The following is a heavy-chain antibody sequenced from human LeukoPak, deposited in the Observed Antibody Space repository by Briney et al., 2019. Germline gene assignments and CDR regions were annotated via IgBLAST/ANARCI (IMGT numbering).Heavy chain of an antibody. CDR2: IYHSGST. Sequence: KPSETLSLTCTVSGYSISSGYYWSWIRQPPGKGLEWIGSIYHSGSTYYNPSLKSRVTISVDTSKNQFSLKLSSVTAADTAVYYCARLEGPRGISYYYYYYYMDVWGKGTTVTVSS. V-gene: IGHV4-38-2*02. J-gene: IGHJ6*03. CDR1: GYSISSGYY. D-gene: IGHD6-13*01. CDR3: ARLEGPRGISYYYYYYYMDV.